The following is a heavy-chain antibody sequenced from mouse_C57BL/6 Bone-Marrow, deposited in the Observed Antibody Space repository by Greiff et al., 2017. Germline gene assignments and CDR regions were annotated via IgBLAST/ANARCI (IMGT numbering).Heavy chain of an antibody. J-gene: IGHJ4*01. Sequence: EVKLVESGGGLVKPGGSLKLSCAASGFTFSDYGMHWVRQAPEKGLEWVAYSSSGSSTINYADTVKGRFTISRDNAKNTLFLEMTSLRSEDTAMYYCVEGGLRIRRYAMDYWGQGTSVTVSS. CDR3: VEGGLRIRRYAMDY. V-gene: IGHV5-17*01. CDR2: SSSGSSTI. CDR1: GFTFSDYG. D-gene: IGHD3-2*02.